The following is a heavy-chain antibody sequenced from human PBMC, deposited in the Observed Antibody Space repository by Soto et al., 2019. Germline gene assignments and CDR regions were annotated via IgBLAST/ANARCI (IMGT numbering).Heavy chain of an antibody. D-gene: IGHD3-3*01. CDR2: IYYSGST. CDR1: GGSISSGGYY. J-gene: IGHJ4*02. Sequence: QVQLQESGPGLVKPSQTLSLTCTVSGGSISSGGYYWSWIRQHPGKGLEWIGYIYYSGSTYYNPSLESRVSLSVDTSKNQFSMKLSTVTAAETAVYYCARVIYDFQWGFDFWGQGTLVTVSS. V-gene: IGHV4-31*03. CDR3: ARVIYDFQWGFDF.